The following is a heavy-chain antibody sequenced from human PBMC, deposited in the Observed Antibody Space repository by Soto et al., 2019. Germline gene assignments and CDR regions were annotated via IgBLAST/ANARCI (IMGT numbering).Heavy chain of an antibody. J-gene: IGHJ6*02. D-gene: IGHD3-16*01. CDR1: GYTFTGYY. CDR2: INPNSGGT. V-gene: IGHV1-2*04. Sequence: ASVKVSCKASGYTFTGYYMHWVRQAPGQGLEWMGWINPNSGGTNYAQKFQGWVTMTRDTSISTAYMELSRLRSDDTAVYYCGREPFFYVWGSYYYYYYGMDVWGQGTTVTVSS. CDR3: GREPFFYVWGSYYYYYYGMDV.